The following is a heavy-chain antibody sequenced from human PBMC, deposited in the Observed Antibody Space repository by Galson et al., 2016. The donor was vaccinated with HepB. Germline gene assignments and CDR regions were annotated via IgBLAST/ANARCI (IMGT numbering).Heavy chain of an antibody. J-gene: IGHJ5*02. D-gene: IGHD3-22*01. V-gene: IGHV5-10-1*01. CDR2: IDPSDSYI. CDR3: ARHSEGDSSNSRSDP. Sequence: QSGAEVTKPGESLRISCKGSGYRFSSYWISWVRQMPGKGLEWMASIDPSDSYINYSPSFQGHVTISVDKSISTAYLQWSSLKASDTAMYYCARHSEGDSSNSRSDPWGQGTLVTVSS. CDR1: GYRFSSYW.